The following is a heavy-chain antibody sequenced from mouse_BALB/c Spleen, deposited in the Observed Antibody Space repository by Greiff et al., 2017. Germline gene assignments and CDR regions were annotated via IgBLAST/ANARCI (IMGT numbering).Heavy chain of an antibody. CDR1: GFTFSSYT. Sequence: EVQGVESGGGLVQPGGSLKLSCAASGFTFSSYTMSWVRQTPEKRLEWVAYISNGGGSTYYPDTVKGRFTISRDNAKNTLYLQMSSLKSEDTAMYYCARHVTTATFDYWGQGTTLTVSS. CDR3: ARHVTTATFDY. V-gene: IGHV5-12-2*01. D-gene: IGHD1-2*01. J-gene: IGHJ2*01. CDR2: ISNGGGST.